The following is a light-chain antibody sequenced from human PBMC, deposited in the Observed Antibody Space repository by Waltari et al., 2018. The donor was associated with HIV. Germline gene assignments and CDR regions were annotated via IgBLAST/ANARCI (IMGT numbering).Light chain of an antibody. V-gene: IGLV1-47*01. Sequence: QSVLTQSPSAFGTPGQRVTISCSGSSSNIGSSYVYWYQKVPGTAPKLLIYRNYQQPSGVPDRFSGSKSGTTASLAISGLRSEDEADYYCAVWDDGLSGVVFGGGTKLTVL. CDR1: SSNIGSSY. J-gene: IGLJ2*01. CDR2: RNY. CDR3: AVWDDGLSGVV.